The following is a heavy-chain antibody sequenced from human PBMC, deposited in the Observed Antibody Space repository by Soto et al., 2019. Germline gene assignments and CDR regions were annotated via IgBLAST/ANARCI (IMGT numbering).Heavy chain of an antibody. CDR3: GARAFARSFDI. J-gene: IGHJ3*02. Sequence: SETLSLTCAVSGGSISSGGYSWSWIRQPPGKGLEWIGYIYHSGSTYYNPSLKSRVTISVDRSKNQFSLKLSSVTAADTAVYYCGARAFARSFDIWGQGKMVTV. CDR2: IYHSGST. D-gene: IGHD3-16*01. CDR1: GGSISSGGYS. V-gene: IGHV4-30-2*01.